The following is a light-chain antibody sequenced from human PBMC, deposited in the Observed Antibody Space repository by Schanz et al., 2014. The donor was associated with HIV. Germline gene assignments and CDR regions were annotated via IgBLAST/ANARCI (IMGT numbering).Light chain of an antibody. CDR2: GAF. CDR1: QSVSSN. CDR3: QQRSNWPT. V-gene: IGKV3-11*01. Sequence: EIVLTQSPGTLSLSPGERATLSCRASQSVSSNLAWYQQKPGQTPRLLIYGAFTRATGIPARFSGSGSGTDFTLTISRLEPEDFAVYYCQQRSNWPTFGGGTKVEIK. J-gene: IGKJ4*01.